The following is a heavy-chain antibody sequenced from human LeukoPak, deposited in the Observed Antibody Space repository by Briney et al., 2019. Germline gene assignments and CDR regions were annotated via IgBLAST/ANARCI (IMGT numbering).Heavy chain of an antibody. V-gene: IGHV3-15*01. D-gene: IGHD2/OR15-2a*01. Sequence: GGSLRLSCAASGITVSDAGMSWVRQAPGKGLEWVGSIKSKTDGGTTDYAAPVKGRFTVSRDDSKNTLYLQMNSLRTEDTALYYCTTGFSTGNWGQGTLVTVSS. J-gene: IGHJ4*02. CDR3: TTGFSTGN. CDR2: IKSKTDGGTT. CDR1: GITVSDAG.